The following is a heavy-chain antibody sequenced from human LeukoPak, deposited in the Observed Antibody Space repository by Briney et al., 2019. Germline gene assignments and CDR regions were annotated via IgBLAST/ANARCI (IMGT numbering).Heavy chain of an antibody. V-gene: IGHV4-34*01. CDR1: GGSFSGYY. J-gene: IGHJ4*02. CDR3: ARGHWGKELYYFDY. CDR2: INHSGST. Sequence: SETLSHTCAVYGGSFSGYYWSWIRQPPGKGLEWIGEINHSGSTNYNPSLKSRVTISVDTSKNQFSLKLSSVTAADTAVYYCARGHWGKELYYFDYWGQGTLVTVSS. D-gene: IGHD3-16*01.